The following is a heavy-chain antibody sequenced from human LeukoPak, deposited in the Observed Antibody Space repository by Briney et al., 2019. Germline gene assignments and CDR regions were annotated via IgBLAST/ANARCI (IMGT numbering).Heavy chain of an antibody. CDR1: GYTFTNYY. Sequence: ASVKVSCKASGYTFTNYYMHWVRQAPGQGLEWMGMISPSGASTSYAQKFQGRATMTRDVSTSTVYMELSSLRSEDTAVYYCARHTTGYNSPRDSFNIWGQGTMVTVSS. CDR2: ISPSGAST. CDR3: ARHTTGYNSPRDSFNI. D-gene: IGHD1-1*01. V-gene: IGHV1-46*01. J-gene: IGHJ3*02.